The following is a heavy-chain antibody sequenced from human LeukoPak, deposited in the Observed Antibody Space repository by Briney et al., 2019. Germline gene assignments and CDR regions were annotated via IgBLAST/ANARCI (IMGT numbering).Heavy chain of an antibody. CDR2: IKLDGSEK. CDR3: ARAPIGRAYAFDI. D-gene: IGHD1-26*01. V-gene: IGHV3-7*01. Sequence: GGALRLSCAASGFTFSCLWMTWVRQAPGKGLGWVGNIKLDGSEKYYVDSVKGRFTISRDNAKNSLYLQMNSLRAEDTAMYYCARAPIGRAYAFDIWGQGTMVTVSS. CDR1: GFTFSCLW. J-gene: IGHJ3*02.